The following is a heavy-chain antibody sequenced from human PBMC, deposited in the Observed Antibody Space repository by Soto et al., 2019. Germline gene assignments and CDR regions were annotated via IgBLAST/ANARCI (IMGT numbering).Heavy chain of an antibody. CDR1: GGTFSSYA. CDR3: ASTSYYYDSSGYYLTKYFQH. Sequence: QVQLVQSGAEVKKPGSSVKVSCKASGGTFSSYAISWVRQAPGQGLEWMGGIIPIFGTANYAQKFQGRVTITADESTITAYRELSSLSSEDTAVYYCASTSYYYDSSGYYLTKYFQHWGQGTLVTVSS. CDR2: IIPIFGTA. V-gene: IGHV1-69*01. D-gene: IGHD3-22*01. J-gene: IGHJ1*01.